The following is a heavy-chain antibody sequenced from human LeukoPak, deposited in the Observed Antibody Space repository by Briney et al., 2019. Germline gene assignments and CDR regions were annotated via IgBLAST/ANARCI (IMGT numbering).Heavy chain of an antibody. CDR3: ARDFTGYSSGWYGPLDAFDI. J-gene: IGHJ3*02. CDR1: GGSISSCY. D-gene: IGHD6-19*01. Sequence: SETLSLTCTVSGGSISSCYWGWIRQPPGKGLEWIGYIYYSGSTNYNPSLKSRVTISVDTSKNQFSLKLSSVTAADTAVYYCARDFTGYSSGWYGPLDAFDIWGQGTMVTVSS. V-gene: IGHV4-59*01. CDR2: IYYSGST.